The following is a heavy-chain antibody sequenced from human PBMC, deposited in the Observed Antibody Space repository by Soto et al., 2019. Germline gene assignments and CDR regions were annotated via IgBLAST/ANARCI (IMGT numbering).Heavy chain of an antibody. CDR3: ATIIIPAATNFY. J-gene: IGHJ4*02. V-gene: IGHV3-23*01. CDR1: GITFTAYA. Sequence: EVQLLESGGGLVQPGGSLRLSCAASGITFTAYALGWARQAPGKGLGWVSSISGSGGSTYYADSVKGRLTISRDNSKNTLYLQMNSLRAEDTAVYYCATIIIPAATNFYWGQGTLVTVSS. CDR2: ISGSGGST. D-gene: IGHD2-2*01.